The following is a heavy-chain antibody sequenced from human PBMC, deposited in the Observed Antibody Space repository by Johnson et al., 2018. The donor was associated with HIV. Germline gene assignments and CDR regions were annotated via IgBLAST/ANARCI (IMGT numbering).Heavy chain of an antibody. CDR3: GHSSSWLDAFDI. D-gene: IGHD6-13*01. Sequence: VQLVESGGGLVKPGRSLRLSCAASRFTVSSNYMSWVRQAPGQGLEWVSVISSGGSTYDADSVKGTFTISRDNSKNTLSLQMNSLKVEDTAVYYCGHSSSWLDAFDIWGQGTMVTVSS. CDR2: ISSGGST. CDR1: RFTVSSNY. J-gene: IGHJ3*02. V-gene: IGHV3-66*01.